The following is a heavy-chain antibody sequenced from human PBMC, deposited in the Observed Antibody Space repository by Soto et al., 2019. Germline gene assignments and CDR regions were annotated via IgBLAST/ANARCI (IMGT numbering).Heavy chain of an antibody. CDR1: GGTFSSYA. CDR2: IIPIFGTA. D-gene: IGHD3-10*01. Sequence: SVKVSCKASGGTFSSYAISWVRQAPGHGLEWMGGIIPIFGTANYAQKFQGRVTITADESTSTAYMELSSLRSEDTAVYYCARDSLAVRGPSYYYGMDVWGQGTTVTVSS. V-gene: IGHV1-69*13. J-gene: IGHJ6*02. CDR3: ARDSLAVRGPSYYYGMDV.